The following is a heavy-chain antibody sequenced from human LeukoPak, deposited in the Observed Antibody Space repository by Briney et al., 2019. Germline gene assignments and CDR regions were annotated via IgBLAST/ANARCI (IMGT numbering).Heavy chain of an antibody. CDR2: INGLNGNT. Sequence: ASVKVSCKASGYTFTSYGIGWVRQAPGQGLEWMGWINGLNGNTNYVQKLQGRVTMTTDTSTSTAYMELRSLRSDDTAVYYCARGFLRGTVIGGNGGWFDPWGQGTLVIVSS. CDR3: ARGFLRGTVIGGNGGWFDP. D-gene: IGHD2/OR15-2a*01. CDR1: GYTFTSYG. V-gene: IGHV1-18*01. J-gene: IGHJ5*02.